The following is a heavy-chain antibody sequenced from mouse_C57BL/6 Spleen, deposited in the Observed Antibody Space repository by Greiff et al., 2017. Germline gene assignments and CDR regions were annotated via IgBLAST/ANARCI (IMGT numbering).Heavy chain of an antibody. Sequence: QVHVKQSGAELVRPGASVTLSCKASGYTFTDYEMHWVKQTPVHGLEWIGAIDPETGGTAYNQKFKGKAILTADKSSSTAYMELRSLTSEDSAVYYCTRGDSDYLYYFDYWGQGTTLTVSS. CDR2: IDPETGGT. V-gene: IGHV1-15*01. D-gene: IGHD2-4*01. J-gene: IGHJ2*01. CDR1: GYTFTDYE. CDR3: TRGDSDYLYYFDY.